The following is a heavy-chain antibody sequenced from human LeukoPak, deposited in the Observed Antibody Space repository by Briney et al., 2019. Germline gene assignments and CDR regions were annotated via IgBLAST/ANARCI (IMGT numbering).Heavy chain of an antibody. CDR3: ARGHSSGWYIRSNNWFDP. CDR2: IFYSGST. J-gene: IGHJ5*02. Sequence: SETLSLTCTVSGGSISSYYWSWIRQPPGKGLEWIGYIFYSGSTDYNPSLKSRVTISVDTSKNQFSLKLSSVTAADTAVYYCARGHSSGWYIRSNNWFDPWGQGTLVTVSS. D-gene: IGHD6-19*01. V-gene: IGHV4-59*12. CDR1: GGSISSYY.